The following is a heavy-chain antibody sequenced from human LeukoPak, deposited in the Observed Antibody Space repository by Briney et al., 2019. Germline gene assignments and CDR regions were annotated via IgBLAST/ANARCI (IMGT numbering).Heavy chain of an antibody. D-gene: IGHD2-21*01. CDR3: ATTGLLGDIP. J-gene: IGHJ5*02. V-gene: IGHV3-53*01. CDR1: GFTVSSNY. CDR2: IYTGGTT. Sequence: GGSLRLSCAVSGFTVSSNYMSWVRQAPGKGLEWVSVIYTGGTTYYADSVKGRFTISRDNSKNTLYLQMNSLRAEDTAVYYCATTGLLGDIPWGQGTLVTVSS.